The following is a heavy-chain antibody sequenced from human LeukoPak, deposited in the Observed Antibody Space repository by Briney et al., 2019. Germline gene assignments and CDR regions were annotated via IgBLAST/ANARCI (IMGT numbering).Heavy chain of an antibody. CDR2: IFYSGST. Sequence: SETLSLTCAVYGGSFSGYYWSWIRQPPGKGLEWIGYIFYSGSTDYNPSLKSRVTISVDSSKNQFSLKVTSVTAADTAVYYCAKTGGELVFDYWGQGTLVTVSS. CDR3: AKTGGELVFDY. J-gene: IGHJ4*02. V-gene: IGHV4-34*12. D-gene: IGHD1-1*01. CDR1: GGSFSGYY.